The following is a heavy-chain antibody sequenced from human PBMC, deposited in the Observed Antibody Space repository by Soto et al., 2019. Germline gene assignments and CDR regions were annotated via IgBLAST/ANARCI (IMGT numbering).Heavy chain of an antibody. V-gene: IGHV4-59*01. CDR1: GGSISSYY. D-gene: IGHD3-22*01. CDR3: ARANRSADSLYYYYYYGMDV. J-gene: IGHJ6*02. Sequence: SETLSLTCTVSGGSISSYYWSWIRQPPGKGLEWIGYIYYSGSTNYNPSLKSRVTISVDTSKNQFSLKLSSVTAADTAVYYCARANRSADSLYYYYYYGMDVWGQGTTVTVSS. CDR2: IYYSGST.